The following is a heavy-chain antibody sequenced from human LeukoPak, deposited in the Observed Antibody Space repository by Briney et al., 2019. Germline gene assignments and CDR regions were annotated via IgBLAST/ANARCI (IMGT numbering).Heavy chain of an antibody. CDR3: ARDYDSSSPHDY. Sequence: VASVKVSCKASGYTFTGYYMHWVRQAPGQGLEWMGRINPNSGGTNYAQKFQGRVTMTRDTSISTAYMELSRLRSDDTAVYYCARDYDSSSPHDYWGQGTLVTVSS. J-gene: IGHJ4*02. V-gene: IGHV1-2*06. CDR2: INPNSGGT. CDR1: GYTFTGYY. D-gene: IGHD6-6*01.